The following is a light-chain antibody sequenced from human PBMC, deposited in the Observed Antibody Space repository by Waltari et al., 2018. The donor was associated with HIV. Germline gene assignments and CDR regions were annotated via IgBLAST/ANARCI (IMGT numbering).Light chain of an antibody. CDR2: SNI. J-gene: IGLJ2*01. V-gene: IGLV1-47*01. CDR1: RSNIEANY. CDR3: AAWDDSLSGRV. Sequence: QSVLTQPPSASGTPGQTVTISCSGSRSNIEANYVYWFKQFPGTAPKLLIYSNIQRPSGVPARFSGSKSDTSASLAISGLRSEDEGIYYCAAWDDSLSGRVFGGGTKLTVL.